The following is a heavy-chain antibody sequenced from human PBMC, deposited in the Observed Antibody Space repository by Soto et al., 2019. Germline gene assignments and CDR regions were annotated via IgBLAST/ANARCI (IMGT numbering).Heavy chain of an antibody. V-gene: IGHV4-34*01. Sequence: SETLSLTCAVYGGSFSDYYWSWIRQPPGRGLEWIGEINHSGSTNYNPSLKSRVTISVDTSKNQLSLKLSSVTAADTAVYYCGGVTVADWGQGTLVTVSS. CDR1: GGSFSDYY. CDR3: GGVTVAD. J-gene: IGHJ4*02. D-gene: IGHD6-13*01. CDR2: INHSGST.